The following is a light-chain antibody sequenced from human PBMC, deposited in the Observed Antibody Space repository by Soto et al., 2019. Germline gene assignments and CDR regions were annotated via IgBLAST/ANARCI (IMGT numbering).Light chain of an antibody. CDR3: QQYGSSPPSST. CDR1: QRVSSDY. J-gene: IGKJ5*01. CDR2: GAS. Sequence: PGERATLSCRASQRVSSDYLAWYQQKPGQAPRLLIYGASNRATDIPDRFSGRGSGTDFTLTISRLEPEDFAVYYCQQYGSSPPSSTFGQGTRLEIK. V-gene: IGKV3-20*01.